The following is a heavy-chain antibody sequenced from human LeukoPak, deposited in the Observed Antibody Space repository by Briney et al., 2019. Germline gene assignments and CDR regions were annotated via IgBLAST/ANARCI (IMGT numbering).Heavy chain of an antibody. Sequence: PGGSLRLSCAASGFTFSSYSMNWVRQAPGKGLEWVSSISSSSSYIYYADSVKGRFTISRDNAKNSLYLQMNSLRAEDTAVYYCARGLLEVNYDFWSGYWDWFDPWGQGTLVTVSS. V-gene: IGHV3-21*01. CDR1: GFTFSSYS. CDR3: ARGLLEVNYDFWSGYWDWFDP. D-gene: IGHD3-3*01. J-gene: IGHJ5*02. CDR2: ISSSSSYI.